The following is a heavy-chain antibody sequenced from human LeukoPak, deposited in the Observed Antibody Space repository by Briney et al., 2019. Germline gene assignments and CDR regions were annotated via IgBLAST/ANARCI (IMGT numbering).Heavy chain of an antibody. CDR1: GYTFTGYY. CDR3: ARAAIYGSGKGFDY. V-gene: IGHV1-2*02. Sequence: ASVKVSCKASGYTFTGYYMHWVRQAPGQGLEWMGWINPNSGGTNYAQKFQGRVTMTRDTSTSTVYMELSSLRSEDTAVYYCARAAIYGSGKGFDYWGQGTLVTVSS. J-gene: IGHJ4*02. D-gene: IGHD3-10*01. CDR2: INPNSGGT.